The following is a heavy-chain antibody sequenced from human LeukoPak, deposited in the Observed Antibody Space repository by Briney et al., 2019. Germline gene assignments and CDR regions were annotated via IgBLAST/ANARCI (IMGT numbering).Heavy chain of an antibody. J-gene: IGHJ4*02. CDR2: IIPIFGTA. CDR1: GGTFSSYA. D-gene: IGHD2-2*02. Sequence: VASVKVSCKASGGTFSSYAISWVRQAPGQGLEWMGGIIPIFGTANYAQKFQGRVTITTDESTSTAHMELSSLRSEDTAVYYCARGRTYCSSTSCYTGYFDYWGQGTLVTVSS. V-gene: IGHV1-69*05. CDR3: ARGRTYCSSTSCYTGYFDY.